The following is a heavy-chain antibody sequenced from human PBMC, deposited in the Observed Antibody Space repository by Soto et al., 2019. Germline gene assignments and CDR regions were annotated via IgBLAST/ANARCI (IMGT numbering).Heavy chain of an antibody. V-gene: IGHV3-7*01. CDR2: IKQDGSEK. Sequence: AGGSLRLSCAASGFTFSSYWMSWVRQAPGKGLEWVANIKQDGSEKYYVDSVKGRFTISRDNAKNSLYLQMNSLRAEDTAVYYCARERTTVTPYYYYYMDVWGKGTTVTVSS. J-gene: IGHJ6*03. CDR3: ARERTTVTPYYYYYMDV. CDR1: GFTFSSYW. D-gene: IGHD4-17*01.